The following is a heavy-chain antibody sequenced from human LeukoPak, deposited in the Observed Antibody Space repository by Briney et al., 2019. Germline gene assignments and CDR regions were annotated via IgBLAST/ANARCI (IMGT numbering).Heavy chain of an antibody. V-gene: IGHV4-30-2*01. J-gene: IGHJ4*02. CDR2: IYHSGST. D-gene: IGHD3-16*02. CDR1: GGSISSGGYS. CDR3: ARVSRSLYDYVWGSYRSYYFDY. Sequence: PSQTLSLTCAVSGGSISSGGYSWSWIRQPPGKGLEWIGYIYHSGSTYYNPSLKSRVTISVDTSKNQFSLKLSSVTAADTAVYYCARVSRSLYDYVWGSYRSYYFDYWGQGTLVTVSS.